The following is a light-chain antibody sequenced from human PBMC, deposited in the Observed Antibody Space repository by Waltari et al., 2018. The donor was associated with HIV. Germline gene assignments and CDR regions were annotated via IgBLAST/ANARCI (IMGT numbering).Light chain of an antibody. Sequence: QSVLTQPPSASGTPGQRVTISCSGSSSNIGRNTVNWYHQLPGTAPKLLIYTNNQRPSGVPDRFSGSKSGTSASLAISGLQSEDEADYYCAAWDDSLNGWVFGGGTKLTVL. CDR1: SSNIGRNT. J-gene: IGLJ3*02. CDR3: AAWDDSLNGWV. V-gene: IGLV1-44*01. CDR2: TNN.